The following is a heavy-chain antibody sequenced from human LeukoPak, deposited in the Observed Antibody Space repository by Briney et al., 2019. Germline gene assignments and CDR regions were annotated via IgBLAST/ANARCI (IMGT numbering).Heavy chain of an antibody. J-gene: IGHJ4*02. CDR2: INPSGGST. D-gene: IGHD5-12*01. V-gene: IGHV1-46*01. Sequence: GASVKVSCKASGYTFTSYYMHWVRQAPGQGLEWMGIINPSGGSTSYAQKFQGRVTMTRDMSTSTVYMELSSVRSEDTAVYYCARGQVATIRFDYWGQGTLVTVSS. CDR3: ARGQVATIRFDY. CDR1: GYTFTSYY.